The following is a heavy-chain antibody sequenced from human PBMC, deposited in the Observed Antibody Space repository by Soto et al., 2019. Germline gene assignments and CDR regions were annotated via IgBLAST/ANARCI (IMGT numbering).Heavy chain of an antibody. D-gene: IGHD3-22*01. J-gene: IGHJ6*02. V-gene: IGHV6-1*01. CDR2: TYYRSKWYN. CDR3: ARDTYYYDSSGYYGGYYYYGMDV. Sequence: QVQLQQSGPGLVKPSQTLSLTCAISGDSVSSNSAAWNWIRQSPSRGLEWLGRTYYRSKWYNDYAVSVKSRITINPDTSKNQFSLQLNSVTPEDTAVYYCARDTYYYDSSGYYGGYYYYGMDVWGQGTTVTVSS. CDR1: GDSVSSNSAA.